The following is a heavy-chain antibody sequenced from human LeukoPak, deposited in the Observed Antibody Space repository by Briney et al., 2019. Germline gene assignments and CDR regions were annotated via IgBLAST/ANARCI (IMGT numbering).Heavy chain of an antibody. CDR2: ISGDGSSI. CDR3: ARDFSVAGTSHFDY. D-gene: IGHD1-7*01. J-gene: IGHJ4*02. Sequence: GGSLRLSCAASGFTFSYYLLHWVRQAPGKGLVWVSRISGDGSSISCADSVKGRLTISRDNAKNTLYLQMNSLRAEDTAVYYCARDFSVAGTSHFDYWGQGALVTVSS. V-gene: IGHV3-74*01. CDR1: GFTFSYYL.